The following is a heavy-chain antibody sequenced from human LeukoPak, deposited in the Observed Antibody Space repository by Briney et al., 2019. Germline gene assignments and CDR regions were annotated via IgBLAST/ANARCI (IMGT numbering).Heavy chain of an antibody. D-gene: IGHD3-22*01. Sequence: GASVKVSCKASGYTFTGYYMHWVRQAPGQGLEWMGRINPNSGGTNYAQKFQGRVTMTRDTSISTAYMELSRLRSEDTAVYYCATPRDYYDRRAFDIWGQGTMVTVSS. CDR1: GYTFTGYY. J-gene: IGHJ3*02. V-gene: IGHV1-2*06. CDR3: ATPRDYYDRRAFDI. CDR2: INPNSGGT.